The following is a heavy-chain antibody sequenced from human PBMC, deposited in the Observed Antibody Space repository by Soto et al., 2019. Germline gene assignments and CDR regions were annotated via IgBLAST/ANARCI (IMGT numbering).Heavy chain of an antibody. J-gene: IGHJ5*01. D-gene: IGHD3-16*01. Sequence: EVHMVESGGGLVQPGGSLRLSCAGSGFTFSNHWMNWVRQAPGKGLEWVANIKADGSEKYYVDSVKGRFSISRDNAKNALYLQMNSPRAEYTAVYYCARARGVDSWGQGTLVTVSS. CDR2: IKADGSEK. V-gene: IGHV3-7*03. CDR3: ARARGVDS. CDR1: GFTFSNHW.